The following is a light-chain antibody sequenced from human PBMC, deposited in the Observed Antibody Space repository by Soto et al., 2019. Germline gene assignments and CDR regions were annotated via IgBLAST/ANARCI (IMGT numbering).Light chain of an antibody. CDR3: QQRYSSPPT. CDR2: AAS. V-gene: IGKV1-39*01. J-gene: IGKJ1*01. CDR1: QRISNH. Sequence: DIQMTQSQSSLSASVEDRVIITCRASQRISNHLNWYQQKPGKAPKLLIFAASSLQSGVPSRFSGGRSGPDFTLTISSLQPEDFATYYCQQRYSSPPTFGQGNKVEIK.